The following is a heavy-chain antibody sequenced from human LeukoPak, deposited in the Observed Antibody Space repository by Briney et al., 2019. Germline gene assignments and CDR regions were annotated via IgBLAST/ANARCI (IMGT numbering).Heavy chain of an antibody. CDR1: GVTFRSYS. Sequence: ASVKVSCKASGVTFRSYSITWVRQAPGQGLEWMGWINPNSGGTNYAQKFQGRVTMTRDTSISTAYMELSRLRSDDTAVYYCARDREGYYDILTGYYGVGAFDIWGQGTMVTVSS. D-gene: IGHD3-9*01. CDR2: INPNSGGT. J-gene: IGHJ3*02. CDR3: ARDREGYYDILTGYYGVGAFDI. V-gene: IGHV1-2*02.